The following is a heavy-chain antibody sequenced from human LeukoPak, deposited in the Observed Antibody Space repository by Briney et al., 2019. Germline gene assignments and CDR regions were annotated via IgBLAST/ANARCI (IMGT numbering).Heavy chain of an antibody. CDR3: ARDLRSGSPRFDP. V-gene: IGHV4-4*07. J-gene: IGHJ5*02. D-gene: IGHD3-10*01. Sequence: SETLSLTCTVSGGSISSYYWSWIRQPAGKGLEWIGRIYTSGSTNYNPSLKSRVTISVDTSKNQFSLKLISVTAADTAVYYCARDLRSGSPRFDPWGQGTLVTVSS. CDR2: IYTSGST. CDR1: GGSISSYY.